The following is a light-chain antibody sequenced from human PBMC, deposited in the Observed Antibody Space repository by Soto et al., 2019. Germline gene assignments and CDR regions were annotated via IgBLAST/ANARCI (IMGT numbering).Light chain of an antibody. CDR1: QSISSW. J-gene: IGKJ5*01. V-gene: IGKV1-5*01. CDR2: DAS. Sequence: DIQMTQSPSTLSASVGDRVTITCRASQSISSWLAWYQQKPGKAPKLLIYDASSLESGVPSRFSGSGSGTDFTLTISSLQPDDFATYYCQQYNSYSFFGQGTRLEIK. CDR3: QQYNSYSF.